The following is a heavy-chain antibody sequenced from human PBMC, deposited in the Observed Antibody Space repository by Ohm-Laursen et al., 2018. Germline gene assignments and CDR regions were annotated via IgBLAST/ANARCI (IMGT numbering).Heavy chain of an antibody. Sequence: SETLSLTCAVSGGSISSSSYYWGWIRQPPGKGLEWIGSIYYSGSTYYNPSLKSRVTISVDTSKNQFSLKLRSVTAADTAVYYCAGPASDIWGRGTMVTVSS. CDR1: GGSISSSSYY. CDR3: AGPASDI. V-gene: IGHV4-39*01. J-gene: IGHJ3*02. CDR2: IYYSGST.